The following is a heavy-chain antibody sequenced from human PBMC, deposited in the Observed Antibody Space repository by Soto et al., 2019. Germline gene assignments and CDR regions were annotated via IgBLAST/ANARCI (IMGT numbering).Heavy chain of an antibody. D-gene: IGHD6-13*01. V-gene: IGHV1-69*13. J-gene: IGHJ4*02. CDR2: IIPIFGTA. CDR1: GGTFSSYA. CDR3: VAPHSSSWAYFDY. Sequence: GASVKVSCKASGGTFSSYAISWVRQAPGQGLEKMRGIIPIFGTANYAQKFQGRVTITADESTSTAYMELSSLRSEDTAVYYCVAPHSSSWAYFDYWGQGTLVTVSS.